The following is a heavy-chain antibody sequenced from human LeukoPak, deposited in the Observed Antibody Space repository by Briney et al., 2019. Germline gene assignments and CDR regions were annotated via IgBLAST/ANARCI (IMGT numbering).Heavy chain of an antibody. CDR1: GFTFDDYA. J-gene: IGHJ4*02. D-gene: IGHD6-19*01. V-gene: IGHV3-9*01. Sequence: GGFLRLSCAASGFTFDDYAMHWVRQAPGKGLEWVSGISWNSGNIGYADSVKGRFTISRDNAKNSLYLQMNSLRAEDTALYYCAKDKGAFGYSSGYYFDYWGQGTLVTVSS. CDR2: ISWNSGNI. CDR3: AKDKGAFGYSSGYYFDY.